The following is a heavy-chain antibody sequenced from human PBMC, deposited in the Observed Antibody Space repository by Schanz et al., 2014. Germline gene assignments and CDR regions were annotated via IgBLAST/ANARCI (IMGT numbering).Heavy chain of an antibody. D-gene: IGHD6-13*01. Sequence: QVHLVQSGAEVKKPGSSVKVSCKASGGTFNSYTISWVRQAPGQGLEWMGRIISILGIPNYAQKFQGRVTFTADKSTSTAYMELSSLKSEDTAVYYCASSGAGYSSSWDFDYWGQGTLVTVSS. CDR2: IISILGIP. J-gene: IGHJ4*02. CDR3: ASSGAGYSSSWDFDY. CDR1: GGTFNSYT. V-gene: IGHV1-69*02.